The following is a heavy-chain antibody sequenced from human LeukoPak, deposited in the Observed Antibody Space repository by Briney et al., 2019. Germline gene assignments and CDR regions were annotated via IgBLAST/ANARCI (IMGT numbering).Heavy chain of an antibody. CDR2: IYYSGST. CDR1: GGSISSYY. Sequence: SETLSLTCTVSGGSISSYYWSWIRQPPGKGLEWIGSIYYSGSTYYNPSLKSRVTISVDTSKNQFSLKLSSVTAADTAVYYCARDPGYYDSSGASTWGQGTMVTVSS. V-gene: IGHV4-59*12. D-gene: IGHD3-22*01. J-gene: IGHJ3*01. CDR3: ARDPGYYDSSGAST.